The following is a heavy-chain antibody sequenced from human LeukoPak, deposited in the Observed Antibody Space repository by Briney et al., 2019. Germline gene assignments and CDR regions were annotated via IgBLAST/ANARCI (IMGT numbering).Heavy chain of an antibody. J-gene: IGHJ4*02. Sequence: SETLSPTCTVSGYSISSGYYWGWIRQPPGKGLEWIGSIYHSGSTYYNPSLKSRVTLSVDTSKNQFSLKLSSVTAADTAVYYCARGYYGSGSHFDYWGQGTLVTVSS. CDR1: GYSISSGYY. V-gene: IGHV4-38-2*02. CDR2: IYHSGST. CDR3: ARGYYGSGSHFDY. D-gene: IGHD3-10*01.